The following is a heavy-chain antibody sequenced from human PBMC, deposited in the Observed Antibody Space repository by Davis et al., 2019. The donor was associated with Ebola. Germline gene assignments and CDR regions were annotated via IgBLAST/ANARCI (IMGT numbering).Heavy chain of an antibody. CDR3: AKGIATAVHYGMDV. D-gene: IGHD6-13*01. Sequence: GESLKISCAASGFTFRSYWMSWVRQAPGKGLEWVANIKQDGSEKYYVDSVKGRFTISRDNAKNSLYLQMNSLRAEDTAFYYCAKGIATAVHYGMDVWGRGTTVTVSS. CDR1: GFTFRSYW. CDR2: IKQDGSEK. J-gene: IGHJ6*02. V-gene: IGHV3-7*03.